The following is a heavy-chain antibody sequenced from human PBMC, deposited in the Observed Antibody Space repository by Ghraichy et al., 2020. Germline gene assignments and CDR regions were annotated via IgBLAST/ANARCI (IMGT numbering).Heavy chain of an antibody. V-gene: IGHV1-2*04. J-gene: IGHJ6*02. CDR3: ARDWGGYYDFWSGYYGSTYYYYGMDV. D-gene: IGHD3-3*01. CDR1: GYTFTGYY. Sequence: ASVKVSCKASGYTFTGYYMHWVRQAPGQGLEWMGWINPNSGGTNYAQKFQGWVTMTRDTSISTAYMELSSLRSYDTAVYYCARDWGGYYDFWSGYYGSTYYYYGMDVWGQGTTVTVSS. CDR2: INPNSGGT.